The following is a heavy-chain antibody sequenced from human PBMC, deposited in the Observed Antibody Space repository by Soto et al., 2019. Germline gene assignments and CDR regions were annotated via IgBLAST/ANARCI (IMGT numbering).Heavy chain of an antibody. D-gene: IGHD2-2*01. CDR2: ISGSGGST. J-gene: IGHJ5*02. V-gene: IGHV3-23*01. CDR1: GFTFSSYA. CDR3: AKDFGPYCSSTSCYGSLYNWFDP. Sequence: GGSLRLSCAASGFTFSSYAMSWVRQAPGKGLEWVSAISGSGGSTYYADSVKGRFTISRDNSKNTLYLQMNSLRAEDTAVYYCAKDFGPYCSSTSCYGSLYNWFDPWGQGNLVTVSS.